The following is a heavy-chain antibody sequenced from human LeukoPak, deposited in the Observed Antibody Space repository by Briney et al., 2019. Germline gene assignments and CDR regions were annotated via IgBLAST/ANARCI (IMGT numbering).Heavy chain of an antibody. CDR3: ARRKTNIMDV. CDR1: GDSVSADNAA. V-gene: IGHV6-1*01. CDR2: TYYRSKWYN. D-gene: IGHD2-8*01. J-gene: IGHJ6*02. Sequence: SQTLSLTCAISGDSVSADNAAWYWIRQSPSRGLEWLGRTYYRSKWYNDYAVSVKSRITVNPDTSKNQFSLQLNSVTPEDTAVYYCARRKTNIMDVWGQGTTVTVSS.